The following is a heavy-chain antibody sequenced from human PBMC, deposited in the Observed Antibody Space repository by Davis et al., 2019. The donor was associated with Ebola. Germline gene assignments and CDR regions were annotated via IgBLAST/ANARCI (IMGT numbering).Heavy chain of an antibody. CDR1: GGSITSRSYY. Sequence: PSETLSLTCSVSGGSITSRSYYWGWIRQPPGKGLEWIGSIYYSGSTYYNPSLKSRVTISVDTSKKKFSLKVDSVTAADTAVYYWARQVTVLYLDSWGQGTLVTVSS. CDR2: IYYSGST. D-gene: IGHD4-11*01. J-gene: IGHJ4*02. V-gene: IGHV4-39*01. CDR3: ARQVTVLYLDS.